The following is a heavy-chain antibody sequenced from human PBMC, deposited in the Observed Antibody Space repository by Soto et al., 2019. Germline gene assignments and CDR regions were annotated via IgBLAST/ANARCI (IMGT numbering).Heavy chain of an antibody. CDR3: AREGSGYNF. Sequence: SSLKVSCKASGVSFSNFCISWVRQAPGQGLEWMGGIVPVFGRPNYAQRFRGRLTITADESTSTGYMELISLRSDDTAVYYCAREGSGYNFWGQGTQVTVSS. J-gene: IGHJ4*02. CDR2: IVPVFGRP. CDR1: GVSFSNFC. V-gene: IGHV1-69*13. D-gene: IGHD5-12*01.